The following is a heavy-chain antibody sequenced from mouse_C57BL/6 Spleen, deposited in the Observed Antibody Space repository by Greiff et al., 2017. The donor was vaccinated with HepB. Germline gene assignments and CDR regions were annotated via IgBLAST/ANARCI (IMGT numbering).Heavy chain of an antibody. J-gene: IGHJ4*01. CDR2: IDPSDSYT. CDR3: ARDYGSSHGAMDY. CDR1: GYTFTSYW. V-gene: IGHV1-59*01. D-gene: IGHD1-1*01. Sequence: QVQLQQSGAELVRPGTSVKLSCKASGYTFTSYWMHWVKQRPGQGLEWIGVIDPSDSYTNYNQKFKGKATLTVDTSSSTAYMQLSSLTSEDSAVYYCARDYGSSHGAMDYWGQGTSVTVSS.